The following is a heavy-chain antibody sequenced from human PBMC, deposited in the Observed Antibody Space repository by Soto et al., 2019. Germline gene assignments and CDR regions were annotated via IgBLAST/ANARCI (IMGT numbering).Heavy chain of an antibody. Sequence: QVQLVQSGAEVKKPGASVKVSCKASGYTFTSYDINWVRQATGQGREWMGWMNPNSGNTGYEQKFQGRVTMTRNSSIATAYIELSSLSAEDTAGYYCARQKVDASDYWGHGTLVTVSS. CDR3: ARQKVDASDY. V-gene: IGHV1-8*01. CDR1: GYTFTSYD. CDR2: MNPNSGNT. J-gene: IGHJ4*01. D-gene: IGHD2-15*01.